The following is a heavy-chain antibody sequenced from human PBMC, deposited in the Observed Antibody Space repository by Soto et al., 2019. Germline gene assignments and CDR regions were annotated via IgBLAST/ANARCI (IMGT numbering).Heavy chain of an antibody. V-gene: IGHV3-20*01. J-gene: IGHJ3*02. CDR2: INWNGGST. CDR3: ATRSWYSSSWYDIPPDDAFDI. Sequence: PGGSLRLSCAASGFTFDDYGMSWVRQAPGKGLEWVSGINWNGGSTGYADSVKGRFTISRDNAKNSLYLQMNSLRAEDTALYHCATRSWYSSSWYDIPPDDAFDIWGQGTMVTVSS. CDR1: GFTFDDYG. D-gene: IGHD6-13*01.